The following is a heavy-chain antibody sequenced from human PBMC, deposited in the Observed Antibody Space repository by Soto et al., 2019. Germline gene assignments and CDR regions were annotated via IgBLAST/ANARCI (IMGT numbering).Heavy chain of an antibody. CDR1: GFTFSSYA. CDR3: AKCFYRFYGMDV. CDR2: ISGSGGST. Sequence: PGGSLRLSCAASGFTFSSYAMSWVLQAPGKGLEWVSAISGSGGSTYYADSVKGRFTISRDNSKNTLYLQMNSLRAEDTAVYYCAKCFYRFYGMDVWGQGNTVTVSS. V-gene: IGHV3-23*01. D-gene: IGHD2-2*02. J-gene: IGHJ6*02.